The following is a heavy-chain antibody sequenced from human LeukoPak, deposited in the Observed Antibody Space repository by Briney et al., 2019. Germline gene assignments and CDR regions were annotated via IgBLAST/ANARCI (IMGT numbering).Heavy chain of an antibody. D-gene: IGHD4-11*01. V-gene: IGHV1-24*01. CDR3: ATDFVISDNYDSDY. J-gene: IGHJ4*02. CDR2: FDPEDGET. CDR1: GYTLTELS. Sequence: ASVKVSGKVSGYTLTELSMHWVRQAPGKGLEWMGGFDPEDGETIYAQKFQGRVTMTEDTSTDTAYMELSSLRSEDTAVYYCATDFVISDNYDSDYWGQGTLVTVSS.